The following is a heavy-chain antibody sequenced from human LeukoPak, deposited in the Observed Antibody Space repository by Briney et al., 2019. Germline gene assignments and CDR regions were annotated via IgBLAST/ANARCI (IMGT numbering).Heavy chain of an antibody. CDR2: IYSGGST. V-gene: IGHV3-53*01. Sequence: GGSLRLSCAASGVTVRSNYMTWVRQAPGKGLEWVSDIYSGGSTYYADSVKGRFTISRDNSKNTLYPQMNSLRVEDTAVYYCARDLYYDSTGYYYHDYWGQGTLVTVSS. CDR1: GVTVRSNY. D-gene: IGHD3-22*01. CDR3: ARDLYYDSTGYYYHDY. J-gene: IGHJ4*02.